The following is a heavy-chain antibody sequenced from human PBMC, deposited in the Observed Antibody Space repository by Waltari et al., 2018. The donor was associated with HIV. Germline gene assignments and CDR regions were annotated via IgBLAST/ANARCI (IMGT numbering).Heavy chain of an antibody. Sequence: QLLESGGGLVEPGGSLRLSCAASGFIFTDFALAWVRQAPGMGLGGFSVIRGGGETFYADSVKGRFTISRDNSKNTLYLQMNSLRADDAAVYYCVKDSGRAADVFDLWGQGTMVTVSS. CDR1: GFIFTDFA. CDR3: VKDSGRAADVFDL. V-gene: IGHV3-23*01. D-gene: IGHD3-10*01. J-gene: IGHJ3*01. CDR2: IRGGGET.